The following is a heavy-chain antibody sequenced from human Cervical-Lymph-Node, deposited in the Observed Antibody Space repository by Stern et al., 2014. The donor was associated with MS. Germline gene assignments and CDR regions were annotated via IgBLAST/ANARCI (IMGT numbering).Heavy chain of an antibody. CDR1: GGTLRSYV. CDR2: ISPIFGTA. Sequence: QVQLVQSGAEVKKSGSSVKVSCKASGGTLRSYVITWARQASGQGPEWMGEISPIFGTATYAQQFQSRVTITADEYTSTVDMELSSLRAEDTAVYYCARNVGDTTLGHWGQGSQVIVSS. J-gene: IGHJ4*02. CDR3: ARNVGDTTLGH. V-gene: IGHV1-69*01. D-gene: IGHD3-16*01.